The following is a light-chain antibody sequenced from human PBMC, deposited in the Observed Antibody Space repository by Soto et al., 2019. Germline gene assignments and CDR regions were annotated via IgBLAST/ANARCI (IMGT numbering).Light chain of an antibody. CDR2: GAS. V-gene: IGKV3-20*01. CDR3: QQYGSSPLT. CDR1: QSVSSSF. Sequence: EIVLTQSPGTLSLSPGERATLSCRASQSVSSSFLDWYQQKPGQAPRLLIYGASSRATGIPDRFSGSGSGTDFTLTISRLETEDVAVYYCQQYGSSPLTFGGGTKVEIK. J-gene: IGKJ4*01.